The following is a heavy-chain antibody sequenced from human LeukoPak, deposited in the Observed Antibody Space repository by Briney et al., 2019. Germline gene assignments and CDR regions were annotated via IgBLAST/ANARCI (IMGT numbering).Heavy chain of an antibody. V-gene: IGHV3-74*01. Sequence: GGSLRLSCAASGFTFSSYWMHWVRQAPGKGLVWVSRINNDGRTTNYADSVKGRFTISRDNSKNTLYLQMNSLRAEDTAVYYCAKDIPKYYDILTGYSLPYSDFDYWGQGTLVTVSS. J-gene: IGHJ4*02. D-gene: IGHD3-9*01. CDR1: GFTFSSYW. CDR2: INNDGRTT. CDR3: AKDIPKYYDILTGYSLPYSDFDY.